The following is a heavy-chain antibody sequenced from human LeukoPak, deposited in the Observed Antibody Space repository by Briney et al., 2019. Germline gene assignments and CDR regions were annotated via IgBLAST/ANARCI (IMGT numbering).Heavy chain of an antibody. CDR2: IYYRGST. Sequence: SEALSLTCTVSGDSINSNPYSWAWIRQPPGKGLEWIGSIYYRGSTYYNPSLKSRVAISVDTSKNQFSLKLSSVTAADTAVYYCARDSYGSPFDYWGQGTLVTVSS. CDR1: GDSINSNPYS. CDR3: ARDSYGSPFDY. D-gene: IGHD1-26*01. V-gene: IGHV4-39*07. J-gene: IGHJ4*02.